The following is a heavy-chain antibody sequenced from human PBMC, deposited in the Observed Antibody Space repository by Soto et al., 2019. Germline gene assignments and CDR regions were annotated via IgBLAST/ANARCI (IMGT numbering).Heavy chain of an antibody. D-gene: IGHD3-10*01. CDR1: GFTVSNNY. V-gene: IGHV3-53*01. CDR2: IYSGGYT. Sequence: EVQLVESGGGLIQPGGSLRLSCAISGFTVSNNYMSWVRQAPGKGLEGVSVIYSGGYTAYGDSVKGRFTISRDNSKNTLILQIKGPRADPPAVFFCATHAGGGGYWGQGTLVTVSS. CDR3: ATHAGGGGY. J-gene: IGHJ4*02.